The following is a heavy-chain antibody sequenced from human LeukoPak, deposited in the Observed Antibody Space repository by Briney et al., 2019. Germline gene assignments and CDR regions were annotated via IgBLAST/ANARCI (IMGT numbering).Heavy chain of an antibody. D-gene: IGHD4-23*01. V-gene: IGHV1-46*01. CDR3: ATELRWKDH. CDR1: GYTFTSYY. J-gene: IGHJ4*02. Sequence: GASVKVSCKASGYTFTSYYMHWVRQAPGQGLEWMGIINPSGGSTSYAQKSQGRVTMTRDTSISTAYMELSSLTSEDTAVYYCATELRWKDHWGQGTLVTVSS. CDR2: INPSGGST.